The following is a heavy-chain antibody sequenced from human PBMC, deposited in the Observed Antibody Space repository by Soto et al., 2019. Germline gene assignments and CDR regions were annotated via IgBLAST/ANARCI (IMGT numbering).Heavy chain of an antibody. J-gene: IGHJ4*02. CDR3: VRHSGKIESSVSPRSFDY. Sequence: PGGSLRISCAASGYNFTSFWIGWGRQMPGTGLDWMGLIYRRGSDTRYSPSCQEPVTTSVDKYIDTAYRQCRSPRAPNNAMYYSVRHSGKIESSVSPRSFDYWGQGARVPVSS. D-gene: IGHD1-26*01. CDR1: GYNFTSFW. CDR2: IYRRGSDT. V-gene: IGHV5-51*01.